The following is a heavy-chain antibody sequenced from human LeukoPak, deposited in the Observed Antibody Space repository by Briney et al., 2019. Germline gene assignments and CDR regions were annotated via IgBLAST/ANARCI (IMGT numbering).Heavy chain of an antibody. Sequence: SVKVSCKASGFTFTSSAMQWVRQARGQRLEWIGWIVVGSGNTNYAQKFQERVTITRDMSTSTAYMELSSLRSEDTAVYYCARASRRFGKSFDYWGQGTLVTVSS. CDR2: IVVGSGNT. CDR1: GFTFTSSA. V-gene: IGHV1-58*02. D-gene: IGHD3-10*01. CDR3: ARASRRFGKSFDY. J-gene: IGHJ4*02.